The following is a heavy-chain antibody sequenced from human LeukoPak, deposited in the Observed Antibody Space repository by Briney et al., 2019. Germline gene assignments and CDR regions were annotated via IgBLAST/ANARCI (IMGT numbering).Heavy chain of an antibody. CDR2: IYYSGST. Sequence: SETLSLTCTVSGGSISSYYWSWIRQPPGKGLEWMGYIYYSGSTNYHPSLKSRVTISVDTSKNQFSLKLSSVTAADTAVYYCARQSGWELGDWLSEDKWFDPWGQGTLVTVSS. CDR3: ARQSGWELGDWLSEDKWFDP. CDR1: GGSISSYY. V-gene: IGHV4-59*08. D-gene: IGHD1-26*01. J-gene: IGHJ5*02.